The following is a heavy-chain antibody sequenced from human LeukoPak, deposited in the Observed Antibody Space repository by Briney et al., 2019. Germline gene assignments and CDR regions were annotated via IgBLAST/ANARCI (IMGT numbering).Heavy chain of an antibody. CDR1: GFTFSNYA. CDR2: ISSNGNNT. CDR3: ARVGGLNYFDF. V-gene: IGHV3-64*01. D-gene: IGHD3-16*01. Sequence: PGGSLRLSCAASGFTFSNYAMHWVRQAPGKGLEYVSAISSNGNNTYYSNSVRGRFTISRDNSKNTLYLQMGSLRAEDMAVYYCARVGGLNYFDFWGQGALVSVSS. J-gene: IGHJ4*02.